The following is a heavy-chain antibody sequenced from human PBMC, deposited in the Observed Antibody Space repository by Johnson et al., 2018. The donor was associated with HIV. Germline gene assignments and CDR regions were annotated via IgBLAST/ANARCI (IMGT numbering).Heavy chain of an antibody. CDR1: GFTFDDYA. D-gene: IGHD3-10*01. J-gene: IGHJ3*02. Sequence: VQLVESGGGVVQPGKSLRLSCAASGFTFDDYAMHWVRQAPGKGLEWVSGISWNSGSIGYADSVKGRFTISRDNAKNSLYLQMNSLRAEDTALYYCARDFRGYYVSGTNAFDIWGQGTMVTVSS. V-gene: IGHV3-9*01. CDR3: ARDFRGYYVSGTNAFDI. CDR2: ISWNSGSI.